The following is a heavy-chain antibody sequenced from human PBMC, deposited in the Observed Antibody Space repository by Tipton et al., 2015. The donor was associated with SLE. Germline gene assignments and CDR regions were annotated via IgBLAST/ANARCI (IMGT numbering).Heavy chain of an antibody. D-gene: IGHD1-26*01. CDR1: GFTFSNAW. V-gene: IGHV3-15*01. CDR3: TTDGGSYYYYYGMDV. J-gene: IGHJ6*02. Sequence: SLRLSCAASGFTFSNAWMTWVRQAPGKGLEWVGRIKSKADGGTTDYAAPVKGRFSISRDDSKNTLYLQMNSLKTEDTAVYYCTTDGGSYYYYYGMDVWGQGNPGHRLL. CDR2: IKSKADGGTT.